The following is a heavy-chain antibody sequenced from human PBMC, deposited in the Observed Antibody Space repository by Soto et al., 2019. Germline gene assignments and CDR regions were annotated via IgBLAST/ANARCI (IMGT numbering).Heavy chain of an antibody. CDR3: ARAAMVRGLVGYYYGMAV. D-gene: IGHD3-10*01. CDR1: GGSISSSNW. CDR2: IYHSGST. Sequence: QVQLQESGPGLVKPSGTLSLTCAVSGGSISSSNWWSWVRQPPGKGLEWIGEIYHSGSTNYNPSLKSRVTRAVDKSKNQFSLKLSSVTAADTAVYYCARAAMVRGLVGYYYGMAVWGQGTTVTVSS. V-gene: IGHV4-4*02. J-gene: IGHJ6*02.